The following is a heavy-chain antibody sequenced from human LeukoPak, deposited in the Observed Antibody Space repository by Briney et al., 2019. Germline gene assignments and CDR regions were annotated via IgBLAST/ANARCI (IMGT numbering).Heavy chain of an antibody. CDR2: IYTSGST. V-gene: IGHV4-4*07. Sequence: SETLSLTCTVSGGSISSYYWSWIRQPAGKGLEWIGRIYTSGSTNYNPSLKSRVTMSVDTSKNQFSLKLSSVTAADTAVYYCARDSIGDCSSTSCPILANDYWGQGTLVTVSS. D-gene: IGHD2-2*01. J-gene: IGHJ4*02. CDR3: ARDSIGDCSSTSCPILANDY. CDR1: GGSISSYY.